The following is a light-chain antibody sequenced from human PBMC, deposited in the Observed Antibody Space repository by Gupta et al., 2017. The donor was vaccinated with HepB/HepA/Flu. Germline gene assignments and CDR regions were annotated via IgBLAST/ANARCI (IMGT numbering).Light chain of an antibody. J-gene: IGKJ5*01. V-gene: IGKV3-20*01. CDR3: QQYDSSLIT. CDR2: GAS. CDR1: QSVSSNY. Sequence: EIVLTQSPGTLSLSPGETATIACRASQSVSSNYLAWYQQKPGQTPRLLIYGASSRATGIPDRFSGSGSGTDFTLTVSRLEPEDFAVYYCQQYDSSLITFGQGTRLEIK.